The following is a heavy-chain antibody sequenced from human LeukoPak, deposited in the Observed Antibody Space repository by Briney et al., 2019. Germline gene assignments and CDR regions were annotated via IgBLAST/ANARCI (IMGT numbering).Heavy chain of an antibody. V-gene: IGHV1-46*01. CDR1: GYTFTSYY. J-gene: IGHJ6*03. Sequence: GASVKVSCKASGYTFTSYYMHWVRQAPGQGLEWMGIINPSGGSTSYAQKFQGRVTMTRDMSTSTVYMELSSLRSEDTAVCYCASRKAAGPPGDYYYYMDVWGKGTTVTISS. D-gene: IGHD6-13*01. CDR3: ASRKAAGPPGDYYYYMDV. CDR2: INPSGGST.